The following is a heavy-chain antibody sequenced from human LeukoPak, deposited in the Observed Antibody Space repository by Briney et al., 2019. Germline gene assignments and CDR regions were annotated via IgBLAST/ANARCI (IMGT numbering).Heavy chain of an antibody. CDR1: GASIRTTEDH. CDR3: AREPTQPLRFGEFHPFDN. CDR2: TSNSDYP. Sequence: SETLSLTCTVSGASIRTTEDHWTWIRQHPGKGLEWIGYTSNSDYPDSNPSLKSRVTISLDTSKNQFSLKLRSVTVADTAVYYCAREPTQPLRFGEFHPFDNWGQGTLVTVSS. J-gene: IGHJ4*02. D-gene: IGHD3-10*01. V-gene: IGHV4-31*03.